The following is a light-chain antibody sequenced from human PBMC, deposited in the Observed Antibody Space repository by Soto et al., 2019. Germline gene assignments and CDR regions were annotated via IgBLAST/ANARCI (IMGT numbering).Light chain of an antibody. CDR2: EVS. CDR3: SSYAGSNNLV. CDR1: SSDVGGYNY. V-gene: IGLV2-8*01. Sequence: QAVVTQEPSASGSPGQSVTISCTGTSSDVGGYNYVSWYQQHPGKAPKLMIYEVSKRPSGVPDRFSGSKSGNTASLTVSGLQAEDEADYYCSSYAGSNNLVFGGGTKVTVL. J-gene: IGLJ2*01.